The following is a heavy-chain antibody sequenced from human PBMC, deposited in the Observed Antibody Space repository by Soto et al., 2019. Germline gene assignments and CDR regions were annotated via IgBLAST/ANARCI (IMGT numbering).Heavy chain of an antibody. V-gene: IGHV1-3*01. CDR3: ARDPRAMVIQYYFDY. Sequence: SVKVSCKASGYTFTSYAMHWVRQAPGQRLEWMGWINAGNGNTKYSQKFQGRVTITRDTSASTAYMELSSLRSEDTAVYYCARDPRAMVIQYYFDYWGQGILVTVSS. CDR2: INAGNGNT. J-gene: IGHJ4*02. D-gene: IGHD3-22*01. CDR1: GYTFTSYA.